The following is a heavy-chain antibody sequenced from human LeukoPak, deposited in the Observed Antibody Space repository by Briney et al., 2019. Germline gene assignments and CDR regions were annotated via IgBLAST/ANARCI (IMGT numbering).Heavy chain of an antibody. CDR1: GFTSVDYA. D-gene: IGHD5-12*01. J-gene: IGHJ4*02. CDR2: IRSKAYGGTT. Sequence: RSLRLSCTASGFTSVDYAMSWIRQAPGMEREWVGFIRSKAYGGTTEYAASVKGRFTISRDDSKSIAYLQMDSLKTEDTAVYYCTRRDIVATIDYFDYWGQGTLVTVSS. CDR3: TRRDIVATIDYFDY. V-gene: IGHV3-49*03.